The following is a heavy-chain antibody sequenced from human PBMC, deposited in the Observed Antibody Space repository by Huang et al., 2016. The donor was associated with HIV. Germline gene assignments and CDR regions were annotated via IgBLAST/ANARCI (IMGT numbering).Heavy chain of an antibody. Sequence: QVQLVQSGAEVKKPGSSVKVSCKASGGTFSSYAISWVRQAPGQGLEWMGGIIPIFGTANYAKKFQGRVTITADESTSTAYMELSSLRSEDTAVYYCARARGYYDSSVSYYFYYWGQGTLVTVSS. V-gene: IGHV1-69*13. J-gene: IGHJ4*02. CDR1: GGTFSSYA. CDR3: ARARGYYDSSVSYYFYY. D-gene: IGHD3-22*01. CDR2: IIPIFGTA.